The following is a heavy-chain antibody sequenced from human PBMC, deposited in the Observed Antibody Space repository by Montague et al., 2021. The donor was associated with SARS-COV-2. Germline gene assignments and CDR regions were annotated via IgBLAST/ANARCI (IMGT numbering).Heavy chain of an antibody. CDR1: GFSLSTSGMC. CDR3: ARGTSDTYYYNGMDV. J-gene: IGHJ6*02. V-gene: IGHV2-70*11. CDR2: IDWDGDK. Sequence: PALVKPTQTLTLTCTFSGFSLSTSGMCMTWIRQPPGKALEWLARIDWDGDKYYHTSLKSRLTISKDTSKNLVVLTMTNMDPVDTATYYCARGTSDTYYYNGMDVWGRGTTVTVSS.